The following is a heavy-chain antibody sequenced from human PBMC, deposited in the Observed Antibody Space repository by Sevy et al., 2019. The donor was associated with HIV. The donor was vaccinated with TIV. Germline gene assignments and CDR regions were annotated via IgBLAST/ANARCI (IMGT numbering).Heavy chain of an antibody. V-gene: IGHV3-23*01. CDR2: LSFGCGEI. Sequence: GSLRLSCAASGFTFSKYSMSWVRQPPGKGLEWVSTLSFGCGEINYVDSVKGRFTISRDNSKSSVYLQMNNLRPEDTDVYYCARYVCTKPHDYWGKGTLVTVSS. CDR1: GFTFSKYS. J-gene: IGHJ4*02. D-gene: IGHD2-8*01. CDR3: ARYVCTKPHDY.